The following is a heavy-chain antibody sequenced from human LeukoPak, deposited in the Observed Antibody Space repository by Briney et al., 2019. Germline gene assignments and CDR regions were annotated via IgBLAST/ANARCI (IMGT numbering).Heavy chain of an antibody. Sequence: SETLSLTCTVSGGSISNSSYYWGWIRQPPGKGLEWIASIYYSGRTYYNPSLKRRVTISVDTSKNQFSLKLSSVTAADTAVYYCARDRGYPPHWFDPWGQGTLVTVSS. CDR3: ARDRGYPPHWFDP. CDR2: IYYSGRT. CDR1: GGSISNSSYY. J-gene: IGHJ5*02. V-gene: IGHV4-39*07. D-gene: IGHD1-1*01.